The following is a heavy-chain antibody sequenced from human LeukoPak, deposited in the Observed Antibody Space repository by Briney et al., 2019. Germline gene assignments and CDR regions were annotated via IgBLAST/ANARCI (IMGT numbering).Heavy chain of an antibody. V-gene: IGHV1-2*02. J-gene: IGHJ4*02. CDR1: GYTFTGYY. CDR2: INPNSGGT. D-gene: IGHD6-13*01. Sequence: ASVMVSCKASGYTFTGYYMHWVRQAPGQGLEWMGWINPNSGGTNYAQKFQGRVTMTRDTSISTAYMELSRLRSDDTAVYYCARVASSSSWAPVDYWGQGTLVTVSS. CDR3: ARVASSSSWAPVDY.